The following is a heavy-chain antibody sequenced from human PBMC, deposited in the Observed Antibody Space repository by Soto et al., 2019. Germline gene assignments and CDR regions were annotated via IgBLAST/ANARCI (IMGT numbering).Heavy chain of an antibody. Sequence: TLSLTCTVSGGSISSGGYYWSWIRQHPGKGLEWIGYIYYSGSTYYNPSLKSRVTLSVDTSKNQFSLKLSSVTAADTAVYYCARWGGHASLQIVWGQGTLVTVSS. CDR2: IYYSGST. J-gene: IGHJ4*02. D-gene: IGHD5-12*01. CDR3: ARWGGHASLQIV. CDR1: GGSISSGGYY. V-gene: IGHV4-31*03.